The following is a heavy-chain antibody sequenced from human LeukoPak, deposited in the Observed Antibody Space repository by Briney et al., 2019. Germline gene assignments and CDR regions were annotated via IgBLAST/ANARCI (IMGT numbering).Heavy chain of an antibody. Sequence: PGGSLRLSCAASGFTFSNAWMNWVRQAPGKGLEWVGRIKSKTDGGTTDYAAPVKGRFTISRDDSKNTLYLQMNSLKTEDTAVYYCTTGGAYGSGSYYGYYYYGMDVWGHGTTVTVSS. V-gene: IGHV3-15*07. D-gene: IGHD3-10*01. CDR3: TTGGAYGSGSYYGYYYYGMDV. CDR2: IKSKTDGGTT. CDR1: GFTFSNAW. J-gene: IGHJ6*02.